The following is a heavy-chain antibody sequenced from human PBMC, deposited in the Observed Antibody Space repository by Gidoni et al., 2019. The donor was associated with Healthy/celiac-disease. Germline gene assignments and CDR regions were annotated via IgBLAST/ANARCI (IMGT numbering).Heavy chain of an antibody. CDR1: GGSLSSSSYY. CDR3: ARPTVTTRNFDY. Sequence: QLQLQESGPGLVKPSETLSLTCTASGGSLSSSSYYWGWFRQPPGKGLEWMGSIYYSGSTYYNPSLKSRVTIAVDTSKNQFSLKLSSVTAADTAVYYCARPTVTTRNFDYWGQGTLVTVSS. D-gene: IGHD4-17*01. J-gene: IGHJ4*02. V-gene: IGHV4-39*01. CDR2: IYYSGST.